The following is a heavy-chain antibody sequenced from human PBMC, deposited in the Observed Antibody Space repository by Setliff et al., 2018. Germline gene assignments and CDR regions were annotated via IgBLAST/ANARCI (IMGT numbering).Heavy chain of an antibody. CDR2: IYSGGST. CDR3: AREGGDYFDY. J-gene: IGHJ4*02. V-gene: IGHV3-53*01. CDR1: GSTVSSNY. Sequence: GESLKISCAASGSTVSSNYMSWVRQAPGKGLEWVSVIYSGGSTYYADSVKGRFTISRDNSKNTLYLQMNSLRAEDTAVYYCAREGGDYFDYWGQGTLVTVSS.